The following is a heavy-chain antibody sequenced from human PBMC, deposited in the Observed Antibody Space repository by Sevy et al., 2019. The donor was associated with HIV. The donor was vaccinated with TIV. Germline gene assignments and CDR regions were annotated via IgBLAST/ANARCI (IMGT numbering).Heavy chain of an antibody. Sequence: GGSLRLSCAGSGFTFSSHWMSWVRQAPGKGLEWVANIKQGGSEKQYADSVKGRFTISRDDAKNALFLQMNSLSAEDTAFYYCARDNGGYYKADTFDIWGQGTMVTVSS. CDR1: GFTFSSHW. J-gene: IGHJ3*02. CDR2: IKQGGSEK. V-gene: IGHV3-7*01. D-gene: IGHD3-3*01. CDR3: ARDNGGYYKADTFDI.